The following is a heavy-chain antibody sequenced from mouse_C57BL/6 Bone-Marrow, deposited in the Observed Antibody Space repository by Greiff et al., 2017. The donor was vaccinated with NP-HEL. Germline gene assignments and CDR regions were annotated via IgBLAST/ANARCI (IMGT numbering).Heavy chain of an antibody. Sequence: VQLQQSGPELVKPGASVKISCKASGYAFSSSWMNWVKQRPGKGLEWIGRIYPGDGDTNYNGKFKGKATLTADKSSSTAYMQLSSLTSEDSAVYFCAREGFINDYYYAMDYWGQGTSVTVSS. CDR2: IYPGDGDT. D-gene: IGHD1-1*01. J-gene: IGHJ4*01. V-gene: IGHV1-82*01. CDR1: GYAFSSSW. CDR3: AREGFINDYYYAMDY.